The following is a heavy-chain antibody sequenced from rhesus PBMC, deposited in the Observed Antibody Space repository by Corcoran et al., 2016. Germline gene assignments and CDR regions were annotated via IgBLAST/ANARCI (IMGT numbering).Heavy chain of an antibody. CDR2: ISESGGTT. CDR3: TRDTPRLFYYDSGYTHDY. J-gene: IGHJ4*01. D-gene: IGHD3-28*01. Sequence: DVQLVESGGGLVKPGGSLRLSCVASGFTFSSYDMHWVRQAPGKGLEWVSVISESGGTTYYADSVKGRFTISRDNAKNSLFLKMDSLRAEDTAVYYCTRDTPRLFYYDSGYTHDYWGQGVLVTVSS. CDR1: GFTFSSYD. V-gene: IGHV3-100*02.